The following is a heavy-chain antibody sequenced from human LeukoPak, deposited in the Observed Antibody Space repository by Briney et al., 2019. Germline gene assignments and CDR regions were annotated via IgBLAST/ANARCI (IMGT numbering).Heavy chain of an antibody. V-gene: IGHV3-73*01. Sequence: GGSLRLSCAASGFTFSGSAMHWVRQASGKGLEWVGRIRSKANSYATAYAASVKGRFTISRDDSKNTAYLQMNSLKTEDTAVYYCTRPEYSSSSVWFDPWGQGTPVTVSS. J-gene: IGHJ5*02. CDR3: TRPEYSSSSVWFDP. CDR1: GFTFSGSA. D-gene: IGHD6-6*01. CDR2: IRSKANSYAT.